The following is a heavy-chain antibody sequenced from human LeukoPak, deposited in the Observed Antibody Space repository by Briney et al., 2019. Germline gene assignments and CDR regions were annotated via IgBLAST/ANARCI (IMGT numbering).Heavy chain of an antibody. Sequence: SVTVSCKASGLTFRTSAMQWVRQTRGEGLEWIGWTVLGSGDTNYAQSLKERVTITRDMSTSTAYMELSSLRSEDTAMYYCAAGFSNRGYIYWGQGTLVTVSS. CDR2: TVLGSGDT. V-gene: IGHV1-58*02. J-gene: IGHJ4*02. CDR3: AAGFSNRGYIY. CDR1: GLTFRTSA. D-gene: IGHD6-13*01.